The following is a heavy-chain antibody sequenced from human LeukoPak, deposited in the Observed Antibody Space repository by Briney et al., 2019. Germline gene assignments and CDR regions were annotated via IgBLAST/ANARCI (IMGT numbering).Heavy chain of an antibody. CDR3: ARDGYCSSTSCTHAESWNNWFDP. J-gene: IGHJ5*02. V-gene: IGHV1-18*01. CDR2: INAYNGNT. D-gene: IGHD2-2*03. Sequence: ASVKVSCKASGYTFTSYIISWVRQAPGQGLEWMGWINAYNGNTDYAQRVQGRVTMTTDTSTSTAYMELRSLRSDDTAVYYCARDGYCSSTSCTHAESWNNWFDPWGQGTLVTVSS. CDR1: GYTFTSYI.